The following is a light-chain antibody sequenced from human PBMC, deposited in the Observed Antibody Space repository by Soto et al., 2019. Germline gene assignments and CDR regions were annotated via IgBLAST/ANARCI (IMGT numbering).Light chain of an antibody. CDR3: QQRSNWLFT. CDR1: QSVSSY. CDR2: DAS. V-gene: IGKV3-11*01. J-gene: IGKJ3*01. Sequence: EIVLTQSPATLSLSPGERATLSCRASQSVSSYLAWYQRKPGQAPMLLIYDASNRATGIPARFSGSGSGTDFTLTISSLEPEDFAVYYCQQRSNWLFTFGPGTKVDIK.